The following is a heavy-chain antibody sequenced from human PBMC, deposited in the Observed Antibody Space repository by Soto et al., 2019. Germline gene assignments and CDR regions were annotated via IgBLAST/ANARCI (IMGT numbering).Heavy chain of an antibody. CDR3: ARPDEGGYSSNHHYYYALDV. CDR2: IIPIFDIT. D-gene: IGHD3-22*01. V-gene: IGHV1-69*13. Sequence: SVKVSCKASGGTFRSYSISWVRQAPGQGLEWMGGIIPIFDITNYAQKFQGRVTITADESTSTAYMELSSLGSDDTAVYYCARPDEGGYSSNHHYYYALDVWGQGTSVTVSS. J-gene: IGHJ6*02. CDR1: GGTFRSYS.